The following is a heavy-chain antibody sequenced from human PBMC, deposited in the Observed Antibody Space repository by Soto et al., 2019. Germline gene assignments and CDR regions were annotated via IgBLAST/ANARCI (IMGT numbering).Heavy chain of an antibody. J-gene: IGHJ4*02. Sequence: ASVKVSCKTSGYTFIDYGISWVRQAPGQGPEWMGWISAYNGNKKYAERVQDRVTMTTDTSTNTAFMELRSLRSDDTAVYYCARQDYCTTSTCYTAPQGYWGQGTLVTVSS. CDR3: ARQDYCTTSTCYTAPQGY. CDR1: GYTFIDYG. CDR2: ISAYNGNK. V-gene: IGHV1-18*04. D-gene: IGHD2-8*01.